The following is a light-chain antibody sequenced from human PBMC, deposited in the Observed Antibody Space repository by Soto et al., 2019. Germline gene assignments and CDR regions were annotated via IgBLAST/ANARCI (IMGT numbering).Light chain of an antibody. CDR3: SSYTSSSTPCV. CDR1: SSDVGGYNY. J-gene: IGLJ1*01. V-gene: IGLV2-14*01. CDR2: DVS. Sequence: QSALTQPASVSGSPGQSITISCTGTSSDVGGYNYVSWYQQHPGKAPELMIYDVSNRPSGVSNRFSGSKSDNTASLTISGLQAEDEAEYYCSSYTSSSTPCVFGTGTKLTVL.